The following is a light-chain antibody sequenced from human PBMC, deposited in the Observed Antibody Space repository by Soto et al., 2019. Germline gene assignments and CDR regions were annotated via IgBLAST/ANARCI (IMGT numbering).Light chain of an antibody. J-gene: IGKJ1*01. CDR2: GAS. CDR3: LQYGTPWWT. CDR1: QSVPANY. Sequence: EIVLTQSPGTLSLSPGERVTLSCGASQSVPANYLAWYQXXXXQAPRLLIYGASNRATGIPDRFSGSGSGTDFTLTVSRLEPEDFAVYYCLQYGTPWWTFGQGARVEIK. V-gene: IGKV3-20*01.